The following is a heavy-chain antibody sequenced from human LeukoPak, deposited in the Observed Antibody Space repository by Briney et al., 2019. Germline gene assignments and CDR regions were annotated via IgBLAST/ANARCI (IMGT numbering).Heavy chain of an antibody. CDR1: GFNVSSNY. CDR2: IYSGGST. D-gene: IGHD6-13*01. J-gene: IGHJ4*02. CDR3: ARVLQQLDYYFDY. Sequence: GGSLRLSCSASGFNVSSNYMIWVRQAPGKGLEWVSVIYSGGSTYYADSVKRRFTISRDNSKNTLYHQMNSLRAEDTAVYYCARVLQQLDYYFDYWGQGTLVTVSS. V-gene: IGHV3-66*02.